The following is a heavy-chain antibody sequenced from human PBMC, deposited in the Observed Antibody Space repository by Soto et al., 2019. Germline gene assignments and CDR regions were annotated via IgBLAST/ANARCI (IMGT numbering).Heavy chain of an antibody. D-gene: IGHD3-22*01. J-gene: IGHJ4*02. V-gene: IGHV4-34*01. CDR3: ARVGYSPLYFDY. Sequence: SETLSLTCAVYGGSFSGYYWSWIRQPPGKGLEWIGEINHRGSTNFNPSLKSRVAMSVDRSKNQISLKLSSVTAADTAVYYCARVGYSPLYFDYWGQGTLVTVS. CDR1: GGSFSGYY. CDR2: INHRGST.